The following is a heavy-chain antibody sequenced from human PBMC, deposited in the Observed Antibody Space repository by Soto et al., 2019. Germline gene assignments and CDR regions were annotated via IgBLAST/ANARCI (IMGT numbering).Heavy chain of an antibody. V-gene: IGHV6-1*01. CDR2: TYYRSKWYN. Sequence: PSQTLSLTCAISVDSVSSNSATWNWIRQSPSRGLEWLGRTYYRSKWYNDYAVSVKSRITINPDTSKNQFSLQLISVTPVDTAVYYCARISYDDEPAWGQGTLVTVSS. J-gene: IGHJ4*02. D-gene: IGHD3-3*01. CDR3: ARISYDDEPA. CDR1: VDSVSSNSAT.